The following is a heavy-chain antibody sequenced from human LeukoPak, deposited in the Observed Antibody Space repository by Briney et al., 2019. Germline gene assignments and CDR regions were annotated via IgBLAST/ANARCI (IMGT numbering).Heavy chain of an antibody. CDR1: GFTFDYSA. CDR3: VKGGFTYYDD. D-gene: IGHD3-22*01. Sequence: GGSLRLSCAASGFTFDYSAMTWVRQAPEKGLEWVSTINTGDITFYANSVKGRFTISRDNSKNALFLQMNSLRAEDTAIYYCVKGGFTYYDDWGQGTLVTVSS. J-gene: IGHJ4*02. CDR2: INTGDIT. V-gene: IGHV3-23*01.